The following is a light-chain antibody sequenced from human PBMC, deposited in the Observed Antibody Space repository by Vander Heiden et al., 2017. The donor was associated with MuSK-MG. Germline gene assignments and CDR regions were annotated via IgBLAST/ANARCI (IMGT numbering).Light chain of an antibody. J-gene: IGKJ1*01. Sequence: EIVMTQSPATLSVSPGERATLSCRASQSVSSNLAWYQQKPGQPPRLLIYASSTRATGIPARFSGSGSGTEFTLIISSLQSEDFAVYYCQQDNDCRRTFGQGTRV. CDR1: QSVSSN. V-gene: IGKV3-15*01. CDR3: QQDNDCRRT. CDR2: ASS.